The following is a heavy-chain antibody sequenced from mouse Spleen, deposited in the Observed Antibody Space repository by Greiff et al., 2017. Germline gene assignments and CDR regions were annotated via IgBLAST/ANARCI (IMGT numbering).Heavy chain of an antibody. J-gene: IGHJ1*01. Sequence: EVTLVESGGGLVKPGGSLKLSCAASGFTFSSYAMSWVRQTPEKRLEWVATISSGGSYTYYPDSVKGRFTISRDNAKNTLYLQMSSLRSEDTAMYYCARADGYLYWYFDVWGAGTTVTVSS. CDR3: ARADGYLYWYFDV. CDR1: GFTFSSYA. V-gene: IGHV5-9-1*01. D-gene: IGHD2-3*01. CDR2: ISSGGSYT.